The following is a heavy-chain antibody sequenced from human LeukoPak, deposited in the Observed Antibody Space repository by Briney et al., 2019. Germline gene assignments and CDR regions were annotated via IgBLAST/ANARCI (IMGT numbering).Heavy chain of an antibody. V-gene: IGHV4-38-2*02. CDR2: IYHSGST. J-gene: IGHJ5*02. CDR1: GGSISSYY. CDR3: ARVEGYYDFWSGYFNWFDP. Sequence: SETLFLTCTVSGGSISSYYWSWIRQPPGKGLEWIGSIYHSGSTYYNPSLKSRVTISVDTSKNQFSLKLSSVTAADTAVYYCARVEGYYDFWSGYFNWFDPWGQGTLVTVSS. D-gene: IGHD3-3*01.